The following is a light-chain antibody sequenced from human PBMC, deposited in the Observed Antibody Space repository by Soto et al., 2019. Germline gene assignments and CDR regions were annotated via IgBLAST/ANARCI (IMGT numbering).Light chain of an antibody. CDR1: SSDVGSYNH. CDR3: CSYAGSTTLI. Sequence: QSVLTQPASVSGSPGQSITIFCTGTSSDVGSYNHVSWYQQHPGEAPKVIIYEGSKRPSGVSGRFSGSKSGNTASLAISGLQAEDEADYYCCSYAGSTTLIFGGGTKVTVL. V-gene: IGLV2-23*01. CDR2: EGS. J-gene: IGLJ2*01.